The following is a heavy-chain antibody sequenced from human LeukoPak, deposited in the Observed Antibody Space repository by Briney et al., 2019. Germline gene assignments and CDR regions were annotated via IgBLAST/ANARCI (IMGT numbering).Heavy chain of an antibody. CDR3: ARVYPRLQDYYMDV. Sequence: SETLSLTCTVSGYSISSGYYWGWIRQPPGKGLEWIGSIYHSGSTYYNPSLKSRVTISVDTSKNQFSLKLSSVTAADTAVYYCARVYPRLQDYYMDVWGKGTTVTVSS. CDR2: IYHSGST. D-gene: IGHD4-11*01. J-gene: IGHJ6*03. V-gene: IGHV4-38-2*02. CDR1: GYSISSGYY.